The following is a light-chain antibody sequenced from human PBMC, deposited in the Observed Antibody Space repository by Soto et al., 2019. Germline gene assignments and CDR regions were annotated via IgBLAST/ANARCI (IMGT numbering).Light chain of an antibody. CDR1: SSDVGGYNY. Sequence: QSALTQPASESGSPGQSITISCTGTSSDVGGYNYVSWYQQHPGKAPKLMIYDVTNRSSGVSDRFSGSKSGNTASLTISGLQAEDEADYYCNSYTSSNSYVFGTGTKVTV. J-gene: IGLJ1*01. V-gene: IGLV2-14*03. CDR3: NSYTSSNSYV. CDR2: DVT.